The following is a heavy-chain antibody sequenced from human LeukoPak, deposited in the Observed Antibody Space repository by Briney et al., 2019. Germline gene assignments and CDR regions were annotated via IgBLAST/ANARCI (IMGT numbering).Heavy chain of an antibody. V-gene: IGHV3-30*18. D-gene: IGHD2-2*02. CDR2: ISNDGSNK. CDR1: GFTFSTFG. Sequence: GGSLRLSCAASGFTFSTFGIHWVRQAPGKGLEWVALISNDGSNKYYADSVKGRFTISRDNSKNTLYLQMNSLRAEDTAVYYCAKDHCSSTSCYRSTSGIDPWGQGTLVTVSS. J-gene: IGHJ5*02. CDR3: AKDHCSSTSCYRSTSGIDP.